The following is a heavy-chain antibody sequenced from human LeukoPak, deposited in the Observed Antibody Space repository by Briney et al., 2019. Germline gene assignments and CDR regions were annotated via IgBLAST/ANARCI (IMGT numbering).Heavy chain of an antibody. CDR3: ARDGTAAGPYFDL. CDR1: GFTFSDYW. V-gene: IGHV3-7*01. J-gene: IGHJ4*01. D-gene: IGHD6-13*01. CDR2: IRQDGGEK. Sequence: GGSLRLSCAVSGFTFSDYWMNWVRQAPGKGLEWVASIRQDGGEKSYVDSVKGRFTISRDNTKRSLYLQMSSLRAEDTAVYYCARDGTAAGPYFDLWGQGTLVTVSS.